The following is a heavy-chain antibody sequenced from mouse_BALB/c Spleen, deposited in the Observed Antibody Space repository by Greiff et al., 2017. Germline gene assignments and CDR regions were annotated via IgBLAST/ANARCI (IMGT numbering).Heavy chain of an antibody. Sequence: EVQLQQSGAELVKPGASVKLSCTASGFNIKDTYMHWVKQRPEQGLEWIGRIDPANGNTKYDPKFQGKATITADTSSNTAYLQLSSLTSEDTAVYYCARGEVRTGAMDYWGQGTSVTVSS. CDR2: IDPANGNT. CDR1: GFNIKDTY. J-gene: IGHJ4*01. D-gene: IGHD2-14*01. CDR3: ARGEVRTGAMDY. V-gene: IGHV14-3*02.